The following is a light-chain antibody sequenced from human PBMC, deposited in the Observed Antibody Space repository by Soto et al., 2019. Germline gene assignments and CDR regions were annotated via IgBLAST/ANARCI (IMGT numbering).Light chain of an antibody. J-gene: IGLJ3*02. CDR2: EVS. CDR3: SSYTSSSTRV. CDR1: RSDVGGYNY. Sequence: QSALTQPASVSGSPGQSITISCTGTRSDVGGYNYVSWYQQHPGKAPKLMIYEVSNRPSGVSNRLSGSKSGNTASLTISGLQAEDEADYYCSSYTSSSTRVFGGGTKLTVL. V-gene: IGLV2-14*01.